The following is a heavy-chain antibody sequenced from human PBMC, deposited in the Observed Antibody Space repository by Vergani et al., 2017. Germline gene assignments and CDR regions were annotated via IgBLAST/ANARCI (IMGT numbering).Heavy chain of an antibody. J-gene: IGHJ4*02. CDR1: GYTLSNYY. CDR2: INPSGGHT. V-gene: IGHV1-46*03. CDR3: ARVDYGILTGYRY. Sequence: QVQVGQSGAEVKKSGASVKVSCKTSGYTLSNYYMHWVRQAPGQGLEWMGIINPSGGHTNYAQKYQGRVTMTRDTSTSTVYMELSSLRSEDTAIYYCARVDYGILTGYRYWGRGTLVTIS. D-gene: IGHD3-9*01.